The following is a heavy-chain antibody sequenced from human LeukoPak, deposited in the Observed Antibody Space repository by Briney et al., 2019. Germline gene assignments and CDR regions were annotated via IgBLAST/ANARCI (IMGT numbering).Heavy chain of an antibody. CDR1: GFTFSSYE. V-gene: IGHV3-48*03. CDR3: ARGRSSGYAGTFDY. CDR2: ISSSGSTI. J-gene: IGHJ4*02. Sequence: GGSLRLSCAASGFTFSSYEMNWVRQAPGKGLEWVSYISSSGSTIYYAGSVKGRFTISRDNAKNSLYLQMNSLRAEDTAVYYCARGRSSGYAGTFDYWGQGTLVTVSS. D-gene: IGHD3-22*01.